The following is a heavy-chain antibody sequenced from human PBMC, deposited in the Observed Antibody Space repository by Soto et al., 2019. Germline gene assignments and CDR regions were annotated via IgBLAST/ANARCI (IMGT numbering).Heavy chain of an antibody. Sequence: HPGGSLRLSCAASGFTFSSYGMHWVRQAPGKGLEWVAVISYDGSNKYYADSVKGRFTISRDNAKNSLYLQMNSLRDEDTAVYYCASPSPLRYFDWFGYWGQGILVTVSS. J-gene: IGHJ5*01. V-gene: IGHV3-30*03. CDR3: ASPSPLRYFDWFGY. CDR2: ISYDGSNK. CDR1: GFTFSSYG. D-gene: IGHD3-9*01.